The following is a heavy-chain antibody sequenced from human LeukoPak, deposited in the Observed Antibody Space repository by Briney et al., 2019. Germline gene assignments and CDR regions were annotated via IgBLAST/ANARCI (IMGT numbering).Heavy chain of an antibody. Sequence: PGGSLTLSCAASGFTLSSYSMNWVRQAPGKGLEWVSSISSSSSYIYYADSVKGRFTISRDNAKNSLYLQMNSLRAEDTAVYYCARNAHYYDSSGYFPFDYWGQGTLVTVSS. D-gene: IGHD3-22*01. CDR2: ISSSSSYI. CDR3: ARNAHYYDSSGYFPFDY. CDR1: GFTLSSYS. J-gene: IGHJ4*02. V-gene: IGHV3-21*01.